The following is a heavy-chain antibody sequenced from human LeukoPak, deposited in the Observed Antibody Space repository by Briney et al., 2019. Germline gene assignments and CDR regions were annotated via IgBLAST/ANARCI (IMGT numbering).Heavy chain of an antibody. Sequence: ASVKVSCKASGGTFSSYAISWVRQAPGQGLEWMGGIIPIFGTANYAQKFQGRVTITTDESTSTAYMELSSLRSEDTAVYYCASPSLGGYSYGYSYWGQGTLVTVSS. V-gene: IGHV1-69*05. J-gene: IGHJ4*02. CDR1: GGTFSSYA. CDR3: ASPSLGGYSYGYSY. D-gene: IGHD5-18*01. CDR2: IIPIFGTA.